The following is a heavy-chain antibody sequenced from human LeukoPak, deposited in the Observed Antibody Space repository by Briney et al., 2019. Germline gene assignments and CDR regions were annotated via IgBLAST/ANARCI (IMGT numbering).Heavy chain of an antibody. J-gene: IGHJ4*02. Sequence: GGSLRLSCAASGFTFSSYSMTWVRQAPGKGLEWVSSISSSSSYIYYADSVKGRFTISRDNAKNSLYLQMNSLRAEDTAVYYCAKGNYYDSSGYWYYFDYWGQGTLVTVSS. CDR3: AKGNYYDSSGYWYYFDY. CDR2: ISSSSSYI. D-gene: IGHD3-22*01. CDR1: GFTFSSYS. V-gene: IGHV3-21*01.